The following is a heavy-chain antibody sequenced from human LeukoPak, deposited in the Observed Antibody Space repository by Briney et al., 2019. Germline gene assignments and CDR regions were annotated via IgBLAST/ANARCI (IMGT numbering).Heavy chain of an antibody. CDR2: IYTSGST. J-gene: IGHJ5*02. V-gene: IGHV4-59*10. CDR1: GGSFSGYY. D-gene: IGHD3-3*01. CDR3: ARDRYYDFWSGLGLFDP. Sequence: SETLSLTCAVYGGSFSGYYWSWIRQPPGKGLEWIGRIYTSGSTNYNPSLKSRVTMSVDTSKNQFSLKLSSVTAADTAVYYCARDRYYDFWSGLGLFDPWGQGTLVTVSS.